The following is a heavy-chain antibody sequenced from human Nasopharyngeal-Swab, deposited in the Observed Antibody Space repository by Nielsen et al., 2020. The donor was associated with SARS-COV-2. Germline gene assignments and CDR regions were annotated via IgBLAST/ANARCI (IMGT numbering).Heavy chain of an antibody. Sequence: ASVKVSCNASGYTFTSYYMHWVRQAPGQGLEWMGIINPSGGSTSYAQKFRGRVTMTRDTSTSTVYMELSSLRSEDTAVYYCARGYCSSTSCYVRGNYFDYWGQGTLVTVSS. CDR3: ARGYCSSTSCYVRGNYFDY. J-gene: IGHJ4*02. V-gene: IGHV1-46*01. D-gene: IGHD2-2*01. CDR2: INPSGGST. CDR1: GYTFTSYY.